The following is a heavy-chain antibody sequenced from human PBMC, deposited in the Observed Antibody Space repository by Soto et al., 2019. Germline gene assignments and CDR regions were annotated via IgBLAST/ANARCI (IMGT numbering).Heavy chain of an antibody. CDR2: IYYSGST. Sequence: SETLSLTCTVSGGSISSYYWSWIRQPPGKGLEWIGYIYYSGSTNYNPSLKSRVTISVDTSKNQFSLKLSSVTAADTAVYYCAREIGYDFWSGYPLFISDGMDVWGQGTTVTVSS. V-gene: IGHV4-59*01. CDR1: GGSISSYY. D-gene: IGHD3-3*01. CDR3: AREIGYDFWSGYPLFISDGMDV. J-gene: IGHJ6*02.